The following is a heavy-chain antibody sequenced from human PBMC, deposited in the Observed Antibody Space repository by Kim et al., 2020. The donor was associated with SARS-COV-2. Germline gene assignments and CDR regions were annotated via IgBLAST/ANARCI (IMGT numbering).Heavy chain of an antibody. Sequence: SETLSLTCTVSGGSISSYYWSWIRQPPGKGLEWIGYIYYSGSTSYNPSLKSRVTISVDTSKNQFSLKLSSVTAADTAVYYCARGPPGGSSWYLGWFDPWG. CDR1: GGSISSYY. CDR3: ARGPPGGSSWYLGWFDP. V-gene: IGHV4-59*01. D-gene: IGHD6-13*01. J-gene: IGHJ5*02. CDR2: IYYSGST.